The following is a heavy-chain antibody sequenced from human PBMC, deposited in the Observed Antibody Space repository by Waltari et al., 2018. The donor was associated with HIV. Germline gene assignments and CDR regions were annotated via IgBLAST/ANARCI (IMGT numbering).Heavy chain of an antibody. CDR3: ARDER. CDR1: GFTFSKDW. CDR2: MNQDGSDI. J-gene: IGHJ4*02. V-gene: IGHV3-7*01. Sequence: EVQLVESGGGLVQPGGSLRLSCAASGFTFSKDWMSWAREAPGKVPEGVASMNQDGSDIYYGDSVKGRFTISRDNAKNSLYLQLNSLRADETAVYYCARDERWGQGTLVTVSS.